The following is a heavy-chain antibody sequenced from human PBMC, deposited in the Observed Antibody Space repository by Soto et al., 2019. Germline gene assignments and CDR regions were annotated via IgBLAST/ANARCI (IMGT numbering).Heavy chain of an antibody. V-gene: IGHV3-23*01. D-gene: IGHD1-20*01. Sequence: EVQLLESGGGLVQPGGSLRLSCAASRFTFSSYAMSWVRQAPGKGLEWVSAISGSGGSTYYADSVKGRFTISRDNSKNTLYLQMNSLRAEDTAVYYCAKSRYNWNHLGDWFDPWGQGTLVTVSS. J-gene: IGHJ5*02. CDR3: AKSRYNWNHLGDWFDP. CDR2: ISGSGGST. CDR1: RFTFSSYA.